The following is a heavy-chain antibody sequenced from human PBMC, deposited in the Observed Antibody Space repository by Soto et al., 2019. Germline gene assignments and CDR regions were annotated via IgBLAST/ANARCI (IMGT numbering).Heavy chain of an antibody. Sequence: GESLKISCKGSGYSFTNYWIGWVRQMPGKGLEWMGVIFPGDSDIRYSPSFQGQVTISVDKSISTAYLQWNSLKASDTAMYYCARHGQPTKYYYSPYGLDVWGQGTTVTVSS. CDR3: ARHGQPTKYYYSPYGLDV. D-gene: IGHD1-1*01. V-gene: IGHV5-51*01. CDR2: IFPGDSDI. J-gene: IGHJ6*02. CDR1: GYSFTNYW.